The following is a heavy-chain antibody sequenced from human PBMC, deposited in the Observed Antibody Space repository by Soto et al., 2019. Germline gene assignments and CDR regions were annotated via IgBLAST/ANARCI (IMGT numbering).Heavy chain of an antibody. V-gene: IGHV3-74*01. CDR1: GFAFSSYW. J-gene: IGHJ5*02. D-gene: IGHD3-10*01. CDR3: ARSIREGFDL. CDR2: ISYDATPT. Sequence: XLRLSCAASGFAFSSYWMHWVRQAPGKALVWVPRISYDATPTDYADSVKGRFTISRDNAKNTLYLQLDSLGAEDSAVYYCARSIREGFDLWGQGTQVTVSS.